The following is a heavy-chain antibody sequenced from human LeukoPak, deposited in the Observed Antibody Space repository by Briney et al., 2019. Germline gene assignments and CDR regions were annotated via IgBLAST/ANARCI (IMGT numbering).Heavy chain of an antibody. CDR1: GYRFTSYW. CDR3: AREILSIIWYYFDY. Sequence: GESLKISCKGSGYRFTSYWIGWVRQMPGKGLEWMGIIYPGDSDTRYSPSFQGQVTISAAKSISTAYLQWSSLKASDTAMYYCAREILSIIWYYFDYWGQGTLVTVSS. CDR2: IYPGDSDT. V-gene: IGHV5-51*01. J-gene: IGHJ4*02. D-gene: IGHD6-13*01.